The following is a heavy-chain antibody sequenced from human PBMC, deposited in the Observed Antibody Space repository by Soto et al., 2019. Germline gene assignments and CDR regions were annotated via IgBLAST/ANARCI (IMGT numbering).Heavy chain of an antibody. D-gene: IGHD3-16*01. CDR1: GFTFSSYA. CDR3: AKWHTYNYDSLAFSGFDC. Sequence: PWGSLRLSCVASGFTFSSYAITFFGHAPFKWLEWVSAISGGDGSPSYADSVKGRFTISRDNSKNTLYLHMNSLRADDTAAYYCAKWHTYNYDSLAFSGFDCWGQGTQVTVSS. CDR2: ISGGDGSP. V-gene: IGHV3-23*01. J-gene: IGHJ4*02.